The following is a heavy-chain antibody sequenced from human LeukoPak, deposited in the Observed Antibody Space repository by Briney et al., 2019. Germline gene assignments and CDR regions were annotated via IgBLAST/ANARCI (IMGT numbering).Heavy chain of an antibody. D-gene: IGHD3-10*01. Sequence: SETLSLTCTVSSGSISTSNYYWGWIRQPPGKGLEWIGNIYYSGSTYYNPSLKSRVTISVDTSKNQFSLKLSSVTAADTAVYYCARLVFVTMVRGVIDYWGQGTLVTVSS. CDR3: ARLVFVTMVRGVIDY. J-gene: IGHJ4*02. V-gene: IGHV4-39*01. CDR1: SGSISTSNYY. CDR2: IYYSGST.